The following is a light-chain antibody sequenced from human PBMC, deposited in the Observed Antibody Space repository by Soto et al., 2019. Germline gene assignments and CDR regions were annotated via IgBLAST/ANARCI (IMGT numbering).Light chain of an antibody. CDR3: QQHSSSSRT. CDR1: QTVNTW. Sequence: DIQMTQSPSTLSASVRDRVTITCRASQTVNTWLAWYQQKPGKAPKVMIYDASTLENGVPPRFSGSGSGTEFTLTISSLQPDDFATYYCQQHSSSSRTFGQGTKVEIK. CDR2: DAS. J-gene: IGKJ1*01. V-gene: IGKV1-5*01.